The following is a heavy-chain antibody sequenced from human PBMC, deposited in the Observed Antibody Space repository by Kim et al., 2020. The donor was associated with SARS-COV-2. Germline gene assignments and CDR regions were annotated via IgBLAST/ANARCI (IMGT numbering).Heavy chain of an antibody. Sequence: TNYPQARQVRVTMTTDTATSTVYMELRSLRSDDTAVYYCARGGSARPRDYWGQGTLVTVSS. V-gene: IGHV1-18*01. CDR3: ARGGSARPRDY. J-gene: IGHJ4*02. CDR2: T. D-gene: IGHD6-6*01.